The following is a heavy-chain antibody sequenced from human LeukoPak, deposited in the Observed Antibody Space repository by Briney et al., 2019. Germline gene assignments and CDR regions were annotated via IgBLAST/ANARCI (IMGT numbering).Heavy chain of an antibody. CDR3: ARELRGNAFDI. J-gene: IGHJ3*02. CDR1: GYTFTGYY. CDR2: MNPNSGNT. D-gene: IGHD1-7*01. Sequence: GASVKVSCKASGYTFTGYYMHWVRQAPGQGLEWMGWMNPNSGNTGYAQKFQGRVTMTRNTSISTAYMELSSLRSEDTAVYYCARELRGNAFDIWGQGTMVTVSS. V-gene: IGHV1-8*02.